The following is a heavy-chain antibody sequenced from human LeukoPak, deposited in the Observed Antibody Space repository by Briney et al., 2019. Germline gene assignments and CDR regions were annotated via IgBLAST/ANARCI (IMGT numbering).Heavy chain of an antibody. V-gene: IGHV3-23*01. CDR1: GAAFSKYG. J-gene: IGHJ4*02. CDR2: ISRSGDIT. CDR3: ATEGFYF. Sequence: GGSLRLSCAASGAAFSKYGMTWVRQAAGAGLEYISGISRSGDITHYADSVKGRFTISRDNVKNTLYLQMSSLRAEDTALYYCATEGFYFWGPGTQVTVSS.